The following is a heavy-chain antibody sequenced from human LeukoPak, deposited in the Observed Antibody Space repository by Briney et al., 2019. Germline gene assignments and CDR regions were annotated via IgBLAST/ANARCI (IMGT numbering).Heavy chain of an antibody. Sequence: GGSLRLSCAASGFTVSSNYMSWVRQAPGKGLEWVSVIYSGGSTYYADSVKGRFTISRDNSKNTLYLQMNSLRAEDTAVYYCARDLHSSSWYDAFDIWGQGTMVTVSS. J-gene: IGHJ3*02. CDR2: IYSGGST. CDR3: ARDLHSSSWYDAFDI. D-gene: IGHD6-13*01. CDR1: GFTVSSNY. V-gene: IGHV3-66*01.